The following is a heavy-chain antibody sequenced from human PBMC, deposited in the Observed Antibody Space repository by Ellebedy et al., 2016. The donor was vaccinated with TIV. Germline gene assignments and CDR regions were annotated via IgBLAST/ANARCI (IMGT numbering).Heavy chain of an antibody. D-gene: IGHD6-13*01. J-gene: IGHJ5*02. CDR1: GFTFSSYW. CDR3: ARATDSSSWTPHWFDP. CDR2: INSDGNNI. V-gene: IGHV3-74*01. Sequence: GESLKISCAASGFTFSSYWMHWVRQAPGKGLVWVSRINSDGNNIYYADSVKGRFTVSRDNAKNTLFLQMNGLRAEDTAVYYCARATDSSSWTPHWFDPWGQGTLVTVSS.